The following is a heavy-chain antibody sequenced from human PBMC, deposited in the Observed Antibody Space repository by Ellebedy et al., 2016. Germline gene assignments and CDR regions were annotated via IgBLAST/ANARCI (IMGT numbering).Heavy chain of an antibody. J-gene: IGHJ3*02. V-gene: IGHV3-23*01. CDR1: GFTFSSYA. CDR3: ARENVWFGELIPPNAFDI. Sequence: GGSLRLSCAASGFTFSSYAMSWVRQAPGKGLEWVSAISGSGGSTYYADSVKGRFTISRDNSKNTLYLQMNSLRAEDTAVYYCARENVWFGELIPPNAFDIWGQGTMVTVSS. CDR2: ISGSGGST. D-gene: IGHD3-10*01.